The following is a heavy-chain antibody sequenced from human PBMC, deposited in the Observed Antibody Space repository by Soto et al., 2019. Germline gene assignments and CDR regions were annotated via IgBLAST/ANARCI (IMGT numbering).Heavy chain of an antibody. CDR1: GYPFTSYG. J-gene: IGHJ4*02. CDR2: ISAYNGKT. CDR3: RRDRLIAVTGLLHY. V-gene: IGHV1-18*01. D-gene: IGHD6-19*01. Sequence: QVQLVQSGAEVKKPGASVKVSCKTSGYPFTSYGINWVRQAPGQGPEWMGWISAYNGKTSYTQKFQGRVTMTTDTSTSTAYMELRSLRSDDTAVYYCRRDRLIAVTGLLHYWGQGTLVTVSS.